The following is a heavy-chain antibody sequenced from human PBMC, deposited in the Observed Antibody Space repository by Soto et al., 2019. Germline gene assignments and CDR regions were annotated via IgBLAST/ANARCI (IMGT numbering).Heavy chain of an antibody. Sequence: ASVKVSCKASGYTFTSYGISWVRQAPGQGLEWMGWINSYNGNTNYAQKLQGRVTMTTDTSTSTAYMELRSLRSDDTAVYYCAREPVAGIWFDPWGQGTLVTAPQ. CDR2: INSYNGNT. CDR3: AREPVAGIWFDP. D-gene: IGHD6-19*01. J-gene: IGHJ5*02. V-gene: IGHV1-18*01. CDR1: GYTFTSYG.